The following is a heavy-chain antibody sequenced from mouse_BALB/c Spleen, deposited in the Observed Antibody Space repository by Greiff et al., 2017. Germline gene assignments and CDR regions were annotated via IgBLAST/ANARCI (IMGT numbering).Heavy chain of an antibody. CDR1: GYTFTDYA. CDR2: ISTYYGDA. CDR3: AKNYYGSSYGSYYYAMDY. D-gene: IGHD1-1*01. Sequence: QVQLQQSGAELVRPGVSVKISCKGSGYTFTDYAMHWVKQSHAKSLEWIGVISTYYGDASYNQKFKGKATMTVDKSSSTAYMELARLTSEDSTIYYCAKNYYGSSYGSYYYAMDYWGQGTSVTVSS. J-gene: IGHJ4*01. V-gene: IGHV1S137*01.